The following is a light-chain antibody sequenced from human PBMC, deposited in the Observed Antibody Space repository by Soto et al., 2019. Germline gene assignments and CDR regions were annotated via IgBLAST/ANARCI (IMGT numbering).Light chain of an antibody. CDR1: SSNIGSNY. Sequence: QSVLTQPPSASGTPGQRVTISCSGTSSNIGSNYVYWYQQLQGTAPKLLIYRNNHRPSAVAYRFSGSKSGNSASLAICGLRAEEEADYYCGAWDDSLRGEVFGAGTQLTVL. CDR3: GAWDDSLRGEV. CDR2: RNN. V-gene: IGLV1-47*01. J-gene: IGLJ2*01.